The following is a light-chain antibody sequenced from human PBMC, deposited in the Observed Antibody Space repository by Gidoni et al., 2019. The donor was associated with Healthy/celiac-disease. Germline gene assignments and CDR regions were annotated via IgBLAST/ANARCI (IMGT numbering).Light chain of an antibody. CDR3: QQYNNWTALT. CDR1: QSVRSN. V-gene: IGKV3-15*01. Sequence: EILMTQSLATLSVSPGEISTLSCRASQSVRSNLAWYQQKPGQAPRLLIYGASPRATGIPARFSGSGSGTEFTLTISSLQSEDLAVYYCQQYNNWTALTFGGGTKVEIK. CDR2: GAS. J-gene: IGKJ4*01.